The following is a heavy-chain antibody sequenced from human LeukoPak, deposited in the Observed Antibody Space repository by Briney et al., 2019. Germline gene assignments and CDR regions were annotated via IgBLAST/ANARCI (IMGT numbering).Heavy chain of an antibody. CDR1: GASIRSYF. J-gene: IGHJ5*02. CDR3: ARRRTGTTRNWFDP. D-gene: IGHD1-1*01. CDR2: FYTSANT. V-gene: IGHV4-4*09. Sequence: PSETLSLTCSVSGASIRSYFWSWIRQSPGRGLEWIGNFYTSANTIYDPSLQSRVTISVDTSKNEFSLRLTSVTAADTAVYYCARRRTGTTRNWFDPWGQGTLVSVSS.